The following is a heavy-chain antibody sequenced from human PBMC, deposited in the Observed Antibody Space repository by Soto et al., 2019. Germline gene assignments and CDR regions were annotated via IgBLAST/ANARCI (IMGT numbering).Heavy chain of an antibody. J-gene: IGHJ3*02. D-gene: IGHD2-21*01. CDR3: ARGVRGAYGLDI. CDR1: GFTFSSYW. CDR2: INSDGSRT. Sequence: EVQLVESGGGLVQPGGSLRLSCAASGFTFSSYWMHWVRQAPGKGLVWVSRINSDGSRTNYADSVKGRFTISRDNAKNTLYLQINILRVEETAVYYCARGVRGAYGLDIWGQGTMVTVSS. V-gene: IGHV3-74*01.